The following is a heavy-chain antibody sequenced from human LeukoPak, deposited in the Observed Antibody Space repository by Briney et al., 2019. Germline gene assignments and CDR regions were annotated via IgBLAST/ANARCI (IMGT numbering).Heavy chain of an antibody. Sequence: ASVKVSCKASGSTFSSYYFHWVRQAPGQGLEWMGLINPSGGATTFAQKFRGRVTMTRDMSTGTVFMELSSLRSDDTAVYFCARNYYDTAGHFGYWGQGTLVTVSS. CDR3: ARNYYDTAGHFGY. CDR2: INPSGGAT. CDR1: GSTFSSYY. D-gene: IGHD3-22*01. V-gene: IGHV1-46*01. J-gene: IGHJ4*02.